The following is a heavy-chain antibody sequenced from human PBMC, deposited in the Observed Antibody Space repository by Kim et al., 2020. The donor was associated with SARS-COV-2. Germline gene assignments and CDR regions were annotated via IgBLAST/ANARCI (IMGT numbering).Heavy chain of an antibody. CDR3: AKDLAWFDP. CDR2: ITGGGGST. J-gene: IGHJ5*02. V-gene: IGHV3-23*01. Sequence: GGSLRLSFAASGFTFSSYAMSWVRQAPGKGLEWISDITGGGGSTHYADSVKGRFTIYRDKAKNTVYLQMNSLRAEDTAVYYCAKDLAWFDPWGQGTQVTVSS. CDR1: GFTFSSYA.